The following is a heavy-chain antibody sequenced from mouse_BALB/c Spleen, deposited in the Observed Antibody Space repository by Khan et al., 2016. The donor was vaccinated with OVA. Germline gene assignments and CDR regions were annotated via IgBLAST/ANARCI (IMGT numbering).Heavy chain of an antibody. J-gene: IGHJ4*01. Sequence: QVQLKESGPGLVAPSQSLSITCTVSGFSLTRYGVNWVRQPPGKGLEWLGVIWGDGSTNDYSNIKYRLIISKDNSNSPVFLKLNSLQPEITALYYGAKVTPDYYSMDYWGQGTSVTVSS. V-gene: IGHV2-3*01. CDR2: IWGDGST. CDR3: AKVTPDYYSMDY. CDR1: GFSLTRYG.